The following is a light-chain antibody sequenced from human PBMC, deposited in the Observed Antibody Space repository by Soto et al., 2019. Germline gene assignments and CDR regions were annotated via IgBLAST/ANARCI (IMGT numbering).Light chain of an antibody. J-gene: IGLJ3*02. CDR3: ATWDVTLNIWV. CDR1: SSNIGAGYD. CDR2: GNT. Sequence: QSVLTQPRSVSGAPGQRVTISCTGSSSNIGAGYDVHWYQQLPGTAPKLLIYGNTNRPSGVPDRFSGSRSGTSASLAITGLQAEDDGDYYCATWDVTLNIWVFGGGTQLTVL. V-gene: IGLV1-40*01.